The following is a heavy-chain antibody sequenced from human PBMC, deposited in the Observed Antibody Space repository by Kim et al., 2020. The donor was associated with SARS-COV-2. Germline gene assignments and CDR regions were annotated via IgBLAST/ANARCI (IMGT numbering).Heavy chain of an antibody. V-gene: IGHV5-10-1*01. D-gene: IGHD2-21*01. CDR2: IDPSDSYT. J-gene: IGHJ4*02. CDR3: ASHAYCGGDCYAFDY. Sequence: GESLKISCKGSGYSFTSYWISWVRQMPGKGLEWMGRIDPSDSYTNYSPSFQGHVTISADKSISTAYLQWSSLKASDTAMYYCASHAYCGGDCYAFDYWGQVTLVTVSS. CDR1: GYSFTSYW.